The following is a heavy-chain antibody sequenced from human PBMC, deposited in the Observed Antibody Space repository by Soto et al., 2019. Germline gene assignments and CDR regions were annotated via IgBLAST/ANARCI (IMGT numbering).Heavy chain of an antibody. V-gene: IGHV4-38-2*01. J-gene: IGHJ4*02. Sequence: SETLSLTCAVSGYSISSGYYWGWIRQPPGKGLEWIGSIYHSGSTYYNPSLKSRVTISVDTSKNQFSLKLSSVTAADTAVYYCATLGSGSYSLVYWGQGTLVTVSS. CDR3: ATLGSGSYSLVY. D-gene: IGHD1-26*01. CDR2: IYHSGST. CDR1: GYSISSGYY.